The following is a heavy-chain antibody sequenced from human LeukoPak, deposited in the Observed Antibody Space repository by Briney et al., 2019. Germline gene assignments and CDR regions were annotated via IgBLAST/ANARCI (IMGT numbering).Heavy chain of an antibody. J-gene: IGHJ4*02. CDR3: ARGGLGGRDYCLDY. CDR2: IYSTGST. V-gene: IGHV4-61*02. D-gene: IGHD2/OR15-2a*01. CDR1: GGSVSSSSYY. Sequence: SQPLSLTCTVSGGSVSSSSYYWSWIRQPPGKGLEWVGRIYSTGSTHYNPSLKSRVTTSVDTSKNQCSLELSSVIAADTAVYYCARGGLGGRDYCLDYWGQGTLVTASS.